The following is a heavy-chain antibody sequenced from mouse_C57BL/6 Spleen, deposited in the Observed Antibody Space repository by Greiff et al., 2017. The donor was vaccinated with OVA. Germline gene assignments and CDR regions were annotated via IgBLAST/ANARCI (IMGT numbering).Heavy chain of an antibody. CDR1: GYTFTSYW. D-gene: IGHD2-12*01. Sequence: QVQLQQPGTELVKPGASVKLSCKASGYTFTSYWMHWVKQRPGQGLEWIGNINPSNGGTNYNEKFKSKATLTVDKSSSTAYMQLSSLTSEDSAVYYCAREKSTIVPYYAMDYWGQGTSVTVSS. CDR3: AREKSTIVPYYAMDY. V-gene: IGHV1-53*01. J-gene: IGHJ4*01. CDR2: INPSNGGT.